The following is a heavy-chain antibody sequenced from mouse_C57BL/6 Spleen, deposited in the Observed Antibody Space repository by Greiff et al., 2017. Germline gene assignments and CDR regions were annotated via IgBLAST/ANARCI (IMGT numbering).Heavy chain of an antibody. CDR2: ISYDGSN. V-gene: IGHV3-6*01. CDR3: ARDATTVVRSYFDY. J-gene: IGHJ2*01. D-gene: IGHD1-1*01. CDR1: GYSITSGYY. Sequence: EVKVEESGPGLVKPSQSLSLTCSVTGYSITSGYYWNWIRQFPGNKLEWMGYISYDGSNNYNPSLKNRISITRDTSKNQFFLKLNSVTTEDTATYYCARDATTVVRSYFDYWGQGTTLTVSS.